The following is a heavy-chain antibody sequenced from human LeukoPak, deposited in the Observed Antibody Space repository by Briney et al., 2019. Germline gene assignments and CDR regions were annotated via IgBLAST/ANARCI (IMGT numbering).Heavy chain of an antibody. CDR3: ARGRPSRFDP. V-gene: IGHV3-23*01. CDR2: ISGSGGST. J-gene: IGHJ5*02. Sequence: GRSLRLSCAASGFTFSSYGMHWVRQAPGKGLEWVSAISGSGGSTYYADSVKGRFTISRDISKNTLNLQMNSLRAEDTGVYYCARGRPSRFDPRGQGTLVTVSP. CDR1: GFTFSSYG.